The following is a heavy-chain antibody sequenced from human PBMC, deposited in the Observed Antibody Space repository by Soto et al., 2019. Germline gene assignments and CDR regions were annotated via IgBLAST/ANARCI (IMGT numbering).Heavy chain of an antibody. D-gene: IGHD4-17*01. CDR2: MSSTSNIA. J-gene: IGHJ4*02. V-gene: IGHV3-48*02. CDR3: ASCYGDYEFPCEY. CDR1: GLTFTDYS. Sequence: LRLSCAGSGLTFTDYSMIWVRQAPGKGLEWISYMSSTSNIAYYVDSVNGRFTTSRDNDKNSLYLQMNSLRDEDTAVYYCASCYGDYEFPCEYWGQGTLVTVSS.